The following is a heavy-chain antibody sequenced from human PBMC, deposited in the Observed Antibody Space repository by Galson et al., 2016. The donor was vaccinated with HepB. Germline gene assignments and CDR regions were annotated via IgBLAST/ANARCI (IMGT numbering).Heavy chain of an antibody. V-gene: IGHV3-7*05. Sequence: SLRLSCAASGFTLSSYWMSWVRLAPGKGLEWVANIKQDGSEEYYVDSVKGRFTISRDNAKNSLYLQMNSLRAEDTAVYYCARRRGSGSHDYWGQGTLVTVSS. CDR3: ARRRGSGSHDY. CDR1: GFTLSSYW. D-gene: IGHD3-10*01. CDR2: IKQDGSEE. J-gene: IGHJ4*02.